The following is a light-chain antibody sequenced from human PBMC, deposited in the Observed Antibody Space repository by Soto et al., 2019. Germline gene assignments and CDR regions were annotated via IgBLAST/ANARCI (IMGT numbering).Light chain of an antibody. CDR1: NSDVGSYNY. Sequence: QSALTQPRSVSGSPGQSVIISCTGTNSDVGSYNYVSRYQQHPGKAPKLIIYDVSKRPSGVPDRFSGSKSGNTASLTISGLQADDEADYYCCSYAGSSLYVLGTGTKVTVL. J-gene: IGLJ1*01. CDR3: CSYAGSSLYV. V-gene: IGLV2-11*01. CDR2: DVS.